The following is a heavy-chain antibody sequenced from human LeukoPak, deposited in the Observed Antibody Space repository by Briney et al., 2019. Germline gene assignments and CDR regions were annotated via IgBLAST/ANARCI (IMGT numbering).Heavy chain of an antibody. D-gene: IGHD6-19*01. CDR2: MYFSGSA. CDR1: GGSISSSSYY. J-gene: IGHJ4*02. Sequence: SETLSLTCIVSGGSISSSSYYWTWVRQPPGKGLEWIGSMYFSGSAYYNAALKIRLTISVDTSKNQFSLELSSVTAADTAVYYCARVQWLAPQYYFDYWGQGTLVTVSS. V-gene: IGHV4-39*07. CDR3: ARVQWLAPQYYFDY.